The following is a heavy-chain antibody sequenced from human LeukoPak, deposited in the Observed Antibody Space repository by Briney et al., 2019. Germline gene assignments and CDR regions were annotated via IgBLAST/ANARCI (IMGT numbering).Heavy chain of an antibody. D-gene: IGHD1-7*01. J-gene: IGHJ4*02. V-gene: IGHV3-23*01. CDR2: ITGSGGST. CDR3: AKRTAGELLLDF. Sequence: PGGSLRLSSAASGFTFSSFPMSWVRQAPGKGLEWVSYITGSGGSTHYADSVKGRFTISRDNSKNTLYLEMNSLRAEDTAVYYCAKRTAGELLLDFWGQGTLVTVSS. CDR1: GFTFSSFP.